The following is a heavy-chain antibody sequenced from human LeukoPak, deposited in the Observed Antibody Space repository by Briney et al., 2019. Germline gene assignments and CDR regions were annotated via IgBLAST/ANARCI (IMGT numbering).Heavy chain of an antibody. CDR1: GGSISSSSYY. CDR3: ARHQQQWLPRPWPFDY. J-gene: IGHJ4*02. CDR2: IYYSGST. D-gene: IGHD6-19*01. V-gene: IGHV4-39*01. Sequence: SETLSLTCTVSGGSISSSSYYWGWIRQPPGKGLEWIGSIYYSGSTYYNPSLKSRVTISVDTSKNQLSLKLDSVTAADTAVYYCARHQQQWLPRPWPFDYWGQGTLVTVSS.